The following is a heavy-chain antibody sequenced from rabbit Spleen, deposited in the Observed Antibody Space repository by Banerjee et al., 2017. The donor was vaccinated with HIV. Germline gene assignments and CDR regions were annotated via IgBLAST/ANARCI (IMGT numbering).Heavy chain of an antibody. J-gene: IGHJ4*01. CDR3: ARDLVGVIGWNFYL. CDR1: GFSFGSSGY. Sequence: QEHLVESGGGLVQPGGSLTLSCTSSGFSFGSSGYMCWVRQAPGKGLEWIACIDTGSSGFTYFASWAKGRFTISRTSSTTVTLRMTSLTAADRATYFCARDLVGVIGWNFYLWGQGTLVTVS. D-gene: IGHD1-1*01. V-gene: IGHV1S45*01. CDR2: IDTGSSGFT.